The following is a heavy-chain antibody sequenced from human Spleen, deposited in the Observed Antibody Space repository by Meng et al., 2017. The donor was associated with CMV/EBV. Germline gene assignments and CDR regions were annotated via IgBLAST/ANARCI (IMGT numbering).Heavy chain of an antibody. CDR2: ISPSIGST. V-gene: IGHV1-18*04. Sequence: SCRPSGSSFTSHGFPWVRQAPGRGLEWMGWISPSIGSTNYAQKLEGRVTMTTDRSPPTAYLELRSLRYDDTAVYFCARGTGIFDYWGQGTLVTVSS. CDR3: ARGTGIFDY. J-gene: IGHJ4*02. CDR1: GSSFTSHG. D-gene: IGHD7-27*01.